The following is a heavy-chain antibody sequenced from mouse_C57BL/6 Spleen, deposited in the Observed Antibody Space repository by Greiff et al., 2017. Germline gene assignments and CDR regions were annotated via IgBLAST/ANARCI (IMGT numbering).Heavy chain of an antibody. D-gene: IGHD1-1*02. V-gene: IGHV1-50*01. CDR1: GYTFTSYW. CDR3: ARKYYGDAMDY. Sequence: QVQLQQPGAELVKPGASVKLSCKASGYTFTSYWMQWVKQRPGQGLEWIGEIDPSDSYTNYNQKFKGKATLTVDTSSSTAYMQLSSLTSEDSAVYYCARKYYGDAMDYWGQGTSVTVSS. J-gene: IGHJ4*01. CDR2: IDPSDSYT.